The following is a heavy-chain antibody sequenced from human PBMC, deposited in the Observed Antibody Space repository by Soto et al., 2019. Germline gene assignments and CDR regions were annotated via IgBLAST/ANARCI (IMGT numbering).Heavy chain of an antibody. CDR3: ASEISSGYSYHQGFV. V-gene: IGHV4-39*01. CDR1: GYSVSSSDYY. D-gene: IGHD5-18*01. J-gene: IGHJ6*02. CDR2: MLYSGLT. Sequence: SETLSLTCSVSGYSVSSSDYYWAWIRQPPGKGLEWIGSMLYSGLTYYNPSLKSRVTLSVDTSKNQFSVRLNSVTASDTAVYYCASEISSGYSYHQGFVWGQGTTVTV.